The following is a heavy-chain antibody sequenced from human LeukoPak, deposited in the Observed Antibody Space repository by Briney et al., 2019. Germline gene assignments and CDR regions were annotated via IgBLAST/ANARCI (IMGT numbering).Heavy chain of an antibody. CDR2: IYYSGTI. V-gene: IGHV4-59*11. Sequence: NPSETLSLTCTVSGGSISGHYWNWIRQSPEKGLEWIGYIYYSGTINYNPSLKARVTMSIDTSKNQFSLKLSSVTAADTAIYYCAKSKSLGLQYFDNWGQGTLATVSS. D-gene: IGHD1-7*01. CDR1: GGSISGHY. J-gene: IGHJ4*02. CDR3: AKSKSLGLQYFDN.